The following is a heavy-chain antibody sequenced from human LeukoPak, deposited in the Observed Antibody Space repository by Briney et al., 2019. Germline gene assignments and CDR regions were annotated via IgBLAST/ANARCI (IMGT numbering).Heavy chain of an antibody. CDR3: ARARRVGYSNWDY. CDR1: GFSVSSLY. J-gene: IGHJ4*02. CDR2: IYHDERT. Sequence: PGGFLRLSCAASGFSVSSLYMSWVRQAPGKGLEWVSVIYHDERTDYADSVRGRFTISRDNSKNTLYLQMNSLRVDDTAVYYCARARRVGYSNWDYWGQGTLVTVSS. V-gene: IGHV3-53*01. D-gene: IGHD5-24*01.